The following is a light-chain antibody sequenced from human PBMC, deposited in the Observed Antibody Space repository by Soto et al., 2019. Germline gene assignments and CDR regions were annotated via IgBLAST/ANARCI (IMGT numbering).Light chain of an antibody. J-gene: IGLJ1*01. V-gene: IGLV1-40*01. CDR2: RNN. CDR1: SSNIGGNS. CDR3: QSYDRSLSGSYV. Sequence: QSVLTQPPSVSAAPGQRVTISCSGSSSNIGGNSVSWYQQLPGAAPKLLIYRNNIRPSGVPDRFSASTSGTSASLAITGLQAEDEADYYCQSYDRSLSGSYVFGSGTKVTVL.